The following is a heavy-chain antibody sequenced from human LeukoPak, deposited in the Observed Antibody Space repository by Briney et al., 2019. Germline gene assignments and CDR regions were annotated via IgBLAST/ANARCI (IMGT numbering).Heavy chain of an antibody. V-gene: IGHV3-21*01. D-gene: IGHD5-24*01. CDR1: GFTFSSYS. J-gene: IGHJ4*02. CDR2: ISSSSSYI. Sequence: PGGSLRLSCAASGFTFSSYSMNWVRQAPGKGLEWVSSISSSSSYIYYADSVKGRFTISRDNAKNSLYLQMNSLRAEDTAVYYCARAPIKTYYFDYWGQGTLVTVSS. CDR3: ARAPIKTYYFDY.